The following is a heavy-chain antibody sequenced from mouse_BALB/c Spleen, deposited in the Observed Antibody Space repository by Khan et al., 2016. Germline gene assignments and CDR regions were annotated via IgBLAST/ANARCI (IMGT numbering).Heavy chain of an antibody. CDR3: ARRGYDSIDY. V-gene: IGHV1-7*01. CDR2: INPSTGYN. Sequence: QVQLQQSGAELAKPRASVKMSCKASGYTFTSYWMHWVKQRHGQGLEWIGYINPSTGYNEYNQTFKDKAPLNADQSYSTASMQLSSRTSDDSAVYYCARRGYDSIDYWCQGTSVTVSS. CDR1: GYTFTSYW. J-gene: IGHJ4*01.